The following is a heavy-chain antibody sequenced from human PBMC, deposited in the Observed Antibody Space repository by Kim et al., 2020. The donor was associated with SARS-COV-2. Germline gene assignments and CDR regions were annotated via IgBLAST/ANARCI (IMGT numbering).Heavy chain of an antibody. J-gene: IGHJ5*02. CDR2: IYYSGST. Sequence: SETLSLTCTVSGGSISSYYWSWIRQPPGKGLEWIGYIYYSGSTNYNPSLKSRVTISVDTSKNQFSLKLSSVTAADTAVYYCARDVGYSSSWYRWYNWVAPWGQGTRVTVSA. D-gene: IGHD6-13*01. CDR3: ARDVGYSSSWYRWYNWVAP. CDR1: GGSISSYY. V-gene: IGHV4-59*01.